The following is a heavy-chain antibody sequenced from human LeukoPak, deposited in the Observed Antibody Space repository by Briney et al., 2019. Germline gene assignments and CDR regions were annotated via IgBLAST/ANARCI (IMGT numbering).Heavy chain of an antibody. J-gene: IGHJ4*02. V-gene: IGHV3-23*01. Sequence: GGSLRLSCAASGFTFSSYAMSWVRQAPGKGLEWVPAISGSGGSTYYADSVKGRFTISRDNSKNTLYVQMNSLRAEDTATYYCAKGTTYYDILTGYGYPYYFDHWGQGTLVTVSS. CDR2: ISGSGGST. CDR1: GFTFSSYA. CDR3: AKGTTYYDILTGYGYPYYFDH. D-gene: IGHD3-9*01.